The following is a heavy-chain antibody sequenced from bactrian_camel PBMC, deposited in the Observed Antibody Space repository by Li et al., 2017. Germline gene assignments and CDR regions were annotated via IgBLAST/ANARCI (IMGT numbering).Heavy chain of an antibody. CDR2: INYGGFNT. D-gene: IGHD2*01. CDR1: GFTFKNYA. V-gene: IGHV3S40*01. J-gene: IGHJ4*01. CDR3: KGERVCGDSDHETY. Sequence: VQLVESGGGSVQPGGSLRLSCAAAGFTFKNYAMAWIRQVPGKGLEWVAAINYGGFNTYYADSVKGRFIISQDNAKKTVYLQMTGLKPEDTAMYYCKGERVCGDSDHETYWGQGTQVTVS.